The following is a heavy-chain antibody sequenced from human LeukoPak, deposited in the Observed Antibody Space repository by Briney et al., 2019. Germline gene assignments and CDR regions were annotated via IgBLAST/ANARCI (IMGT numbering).Heavy chain of an antibody. CDR3: ARDQTKYSSGWYWYYYMDV. V-gene: IGHV1-46*01. D-gene: IGHD6-19*01. CDR1: GYTFTSYY. J-gene: IGHJ6*03. Sequence: RASVKVSCKASGYTFTSYYMHWVRQAPGQGLEWMGIINPSGGSTSYAQKFQGRVTTTRDMSTSTVYMELSSLRSEDTAVYYCARDQTKYSSGWYWYYYMDVWGKGTTVTVSS. CDR2: INPSGGST.